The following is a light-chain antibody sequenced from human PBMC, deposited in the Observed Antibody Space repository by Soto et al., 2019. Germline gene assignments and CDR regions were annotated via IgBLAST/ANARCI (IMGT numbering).Light chain of an antibody. CDR2: DAS. V-gene: IGKV1-5*01. J-gene: IGKJ4*01. Sequence: DIQMTQSPSTLSASVGDRVTITCRASQSISSWLAWYQQKPGKAPKLLIYDASRLESGVPSRFSGSGSGTEFSLPISSLQPDDFATYYCQQYNSYSPLTFGGGTKVEIK. CDR1: QSISSW. CDR3: QQYNSYSPLT.